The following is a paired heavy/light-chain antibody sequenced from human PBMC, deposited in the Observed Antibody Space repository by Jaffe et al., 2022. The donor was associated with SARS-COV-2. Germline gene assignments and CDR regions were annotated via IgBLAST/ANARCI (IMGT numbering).Heavy chain of an antibody. CDR3: ACSSTSCYEWGECDVGPYGMDV. Sequence: EVQLVESGGGLVQPGRSLRLSCAASGFTFDDYAMHWVRQAPGKGLEWVSGISWNSGSIGYADSVKGRFTISRDNAKNSLYLQMNSLRAEDTALYYCACSSTSCYEWGECDVGPYGMDVWGQGTTVTVSS. V-gene: IGHV3-9*01. D-gene: IGHD2-2*01. CDR1: GFTFDDYA. J-gene: IGHJ6*02. CDR2: ISWNSGSI.
Light chain of an antibody. Sequence: EIVLTQSPGTLSLSPGERATLSCRASQSVSSSYLAWYQQKPGQAPRLLIYGASSRATGIPDRFSGSGSGTDFTLTISRLEPEDFAVYYCQQYGSSPPVYTFGQGTKLEIK. CDR2: GAS. J-gene: IGKJ2*01. CDR3: QQYGSSPPVYT. V-gene: IGKV3-20*01. CDR1: QSVSSSY.